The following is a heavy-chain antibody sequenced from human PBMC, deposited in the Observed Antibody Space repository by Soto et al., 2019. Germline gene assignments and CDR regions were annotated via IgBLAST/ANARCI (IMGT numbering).Heavy chain of an antibody. CDR1: GFNFSSYA. V-gene: IGHV3-64*02. Sequence: VGPLRLSCTASGFNFSSYAMHWVRQAPGKGLEYVSAISSNGGSTYYADSVKGRFTTSRDNSKNTLYLQMGSLRAEDMAVYYCAMGQLHLDYWGQGTLGTVSS. CDR2: ISSNGGST. D-gene: IGHD2-2*01. J-gene: IGHJ4*02. CDR3: AMGQLHLDY.